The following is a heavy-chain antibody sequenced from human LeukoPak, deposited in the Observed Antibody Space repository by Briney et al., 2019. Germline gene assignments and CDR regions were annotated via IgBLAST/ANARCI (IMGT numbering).Heavy chain of an antibody. V-gene: IGHV4-59*01. CDR3: AKDYRGAFDY. CDR1: GGSISSYY. CDR2: IYYSGST. Sequence: SETLSLTCTVSGGSISSYYWSWIRQPPGKGLEWIGYIYYSGSTNYNPSLKSRVTISVDTSKNQFSLKLSSVTAADTAVYYCAKDYRGAFDYWGQGTLVTVSS. D-gene: IGHD4-11*01. J-gene: IGHJ4*02.